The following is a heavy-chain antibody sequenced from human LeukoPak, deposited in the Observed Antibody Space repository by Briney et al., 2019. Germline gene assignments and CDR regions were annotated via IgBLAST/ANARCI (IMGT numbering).Heavy chain of an antibody. CDR1: GFTFSSYA. D-gene: IGHD6-19*01. CDR3: AKGPYSSGWYYFDY. V-gene: IGHV3-23*01. CDR2: ISGSGGST. J-gene: IGHJ4*02. Sequence: HPGGSLRLSCAASGFTFSSYAMSWVRQAPGKGLEWVSGISGSGGSTYYADSVKGRFTISRDNSKNTLYLQMNSLRAEDTAVYYCAKGPYSSGWYYFDYWGQGTLVTVSS.